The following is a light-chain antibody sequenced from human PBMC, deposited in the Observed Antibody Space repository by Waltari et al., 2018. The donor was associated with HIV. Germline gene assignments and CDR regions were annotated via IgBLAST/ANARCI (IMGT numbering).Light chain of an antibody. CDR1: SSDVGSHNY. J-gene: IGLJ3*02. V-gene: IGLV2-11*01. CDR3: CSYTGSYTHWV. CDR2: DGR. Sequence: QSALTQPRSVSGSPGQSVTIPCTGTSSDVGSHNYVSWYQQHPGQAPKPMISDGRKRPSGGPDRCSGAKSGNTVSLTISGLQAEDEAEYYCCSYTGSYTHWVFGGGTKLTVL.